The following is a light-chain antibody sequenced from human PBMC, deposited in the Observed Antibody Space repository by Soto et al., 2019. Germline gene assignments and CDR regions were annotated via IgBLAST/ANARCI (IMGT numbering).Light chain of an antibody. CDR1: SSDVGGYNY. V-gene: IGLV2-14*01. J-gene: IGLJ1*01. CDR2: DVS. Sequence: QSALTQPASVSGSPGQSITISCTGTSSDVGGYNYVSWYQQHPGKAPKLMIYDVSNRPSGVSNRFSGSKSGNTASLTISGLQDEDEADYYCSSYTSSSKVFGTGTKVTVL. CDR3: SSYTSSSKV.